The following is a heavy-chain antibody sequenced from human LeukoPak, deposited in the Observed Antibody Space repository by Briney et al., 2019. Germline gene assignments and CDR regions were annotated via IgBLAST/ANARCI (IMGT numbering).Heavy chain of an antibody. D-gene: IGHD6-13*01. CDR2: ISYDGSNK. CDR1: GFTFSSYA. J-gene: IGHJ6*02. Sequence: GGSLRLSCAASGFTFSSYAMHWVRQAPGKGLEWVAVISYDGSNKYYADSVKGRFTISRDNAKNSLYLQMNSLRAEDTAVYYCARASLTVDSSSWFTKKENYYYGMDVWGQGTTVTVSS. V-gene: IGHV3-30-3*01. CDR3: ARASLTVDSSSWFTKKENYYYGMDV.